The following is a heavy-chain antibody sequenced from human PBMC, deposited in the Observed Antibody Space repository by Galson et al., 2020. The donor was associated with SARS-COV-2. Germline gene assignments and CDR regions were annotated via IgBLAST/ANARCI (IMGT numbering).Heavy chain of an antibody. V-gene: IGHV1-24*01. CDR1: RYTLTELS. Sequence: ASVTVSCKVSRYTLTELSMHWVRPAPGKGLEWMGGFDPEDGETIYAQKFQGRVTMTEDTSTDPAYMELSSLRSEDTAVYYCATISPYCSSTSCRNFDYWGQGTLVTVSS. D-gene: IGHD2-2*01. CDR3: ATISPYCSSTSCRNFDY. CDR2: FDPEDGET. J-gene: IGHJ4*02.